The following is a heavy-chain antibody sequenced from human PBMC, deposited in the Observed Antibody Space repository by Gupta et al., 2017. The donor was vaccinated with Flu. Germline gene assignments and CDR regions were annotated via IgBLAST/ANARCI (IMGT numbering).Heavy chain of an antibody. D-gene: IGHD3-10*01. CDR2: INQDESTK. J-gene: IGHJ4*02. V-gene: IGHV3-7*01. CDR3: ARNRGWGQFDY. Sequence: VGQAPGERVEWVATINQDESTKNYLDYLKGRFAVSRENAKNSLYLQVDSLRAEDTAVYFCARNRGWGQFDYWGQGTLVTVSS.